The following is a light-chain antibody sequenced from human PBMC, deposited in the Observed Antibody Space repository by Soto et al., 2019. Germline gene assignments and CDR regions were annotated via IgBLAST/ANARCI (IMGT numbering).Light chain of an antibody. CDR2: DAS. CDR3: QQRSNWPPL. CDR1: QSVSSY. Sequence: IVLAQSPPTLSLSPGERDTHSWRASQSVSSYLAWYQQKPGQAPRLLIYDASNRATGIPARFSGSGSGTDFTLTISSLEPEDFAVYYCQQRSNWPPLFGQGTRLEI. V-gene: IGKV3-11*01. J-gene: IGKJ5*01.